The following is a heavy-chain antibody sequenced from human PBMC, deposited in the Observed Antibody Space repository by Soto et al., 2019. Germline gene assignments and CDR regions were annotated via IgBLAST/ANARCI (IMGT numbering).Heavy chain of an antibody. Sequence: GGSLRLSCVASGFTFSDYNMNWARQAPGKGLEWVSFISGRSNTIYYADSVKGRFTISRDNAKNSLYLLMNSLRAEDTAVYYCTREGDGSGFFSDFWGQGALVTVSS. CDR2: ISGRSNTI. D-gene: IGHD3-22*01. V-gene: IGHV3-48*01. J-gene: IGHJ4*02. CDR1: GFTFSDYN. CDR3: TREGDGSGFFSDF.